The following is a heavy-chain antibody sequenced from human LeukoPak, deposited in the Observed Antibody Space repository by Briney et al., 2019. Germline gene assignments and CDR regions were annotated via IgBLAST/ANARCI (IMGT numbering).Heavy chain of an antibody. Sequence: GASLKVSCKASGYTFTTYGISWVRQAPGQGLEWMGWISSYNDNTKYAQKLQGRVTMTTDTSTGTAYMELRSLRSDDSAVYYCARDRYGSGTYYNEGYFDYWGQGTLVTVSS. J-gene: IGHJ4*02. CDR1: GYTFTTYG. D-gene: IGHD3-10*01. CDR3: ARDRYGSGTYYNEGYFDY. CDR2: ISSYNDNT. V-gene: IGHV1-18*04.